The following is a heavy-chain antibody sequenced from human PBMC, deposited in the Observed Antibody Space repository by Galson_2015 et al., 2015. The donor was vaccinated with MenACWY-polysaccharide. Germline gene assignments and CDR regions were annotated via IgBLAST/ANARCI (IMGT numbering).Heavy chain of an antibody. Sequence: ISLGGGSTYYAGAVKGRFTISRDNSRNTLYLEMNSLRAEDTGVYYCAREGSRIVFHAFDTWGRGTMVTVSS. CDR2: ISLGGGST. CDR3: AREGSRIVFHAFDT. D-gene: IGHD6-13*01. J-gene: IGHJ3*02. V-gene: IGHV3-23*01.